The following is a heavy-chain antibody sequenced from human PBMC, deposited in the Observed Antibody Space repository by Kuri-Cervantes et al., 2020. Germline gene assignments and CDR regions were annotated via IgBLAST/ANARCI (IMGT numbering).Heavy chain of an antibody. CDR2: IWYDGSNK. D-gene: IGHD3-22*01. CDR1: GFTFSGYG. J-gene: IGHJ4*02. Sequence: GESLKISCAASGFTFSGYGMHWVRQAPGKGLEWVAVIWYDGSNKYYADSVKGRSTISRDNSKNTLYLQMNSLRAEDTAMYYCARARTYYYDRWGQGTLVTVSS. V-gene: IGHV3-33*01. CDR3: ARARTYYYDR.